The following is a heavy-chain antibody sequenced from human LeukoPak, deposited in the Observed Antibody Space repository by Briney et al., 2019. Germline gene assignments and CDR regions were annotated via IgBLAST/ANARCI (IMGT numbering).Heavy chain of an antibody. D-gene: IGHD2-2*02. CDR1: GGTFGSYA. CDR2: IIPILGIA. Sequence: GASVKVSCKASGGTFGSYAISWVRQAPGQGLEWMGRIIPILGIANYAQKFQGRVTITADKSTSTAYMELSSLRSEDTAVYYCASTAPGYCSSTSCYTGRPYYYYGMDVWGQGTTVTVSS. CDR3: ASTAPGYCSSTSCYTGRPYYYYGMDV. V-gene: IGHV1-69*04. J-gene: IGHJ6*02.